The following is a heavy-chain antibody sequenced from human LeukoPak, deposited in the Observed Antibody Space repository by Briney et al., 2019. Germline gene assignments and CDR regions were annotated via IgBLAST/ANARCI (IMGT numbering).Heavy chain of an antibody. Sequence: SETLSLTCTVSGGSINSHYWSWIRQHPGQGLEWIGYIYYSGSTYYNPSLKSRVTISVDTSNNQFSLKLSSVTAAYTAVYYCARASFTARNWFDPWGQGILVSVSS. CDR1: GGSINSHY. CDR2: IYYSGST. V-gene: IGHV4-31*03. CDR3: ARASFTARNWFDP. J-gene: IGHJ5*02.